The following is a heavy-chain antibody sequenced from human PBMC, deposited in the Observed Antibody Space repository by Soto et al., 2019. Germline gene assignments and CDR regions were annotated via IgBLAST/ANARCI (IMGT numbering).Heavy chain of an antibody. Sequence: VQLQESGPGLVKPSQTLSLTCSVSGGSISNGDCYWSWIRQPPGKGLEWIGYIYYTGSTYYNPSLKSRFTISVDTSKNQFSLNLRSVTAADTAVYYCARDPGTKTYGVDVWGQGTTVTVSS. CDR1: GGSISNGDCY. D-gene: IGHD1-26*01. CDR3: ARDPGTKTYGVDV. J-gene: IGHJ6*02. V-gene: IGHV4-30-4*01. CDR2: IYYTGST.